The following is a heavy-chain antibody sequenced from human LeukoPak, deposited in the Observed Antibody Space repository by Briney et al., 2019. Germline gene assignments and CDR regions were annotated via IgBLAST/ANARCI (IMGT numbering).Heavy chain of an antibody. CDR2: IYYSGST. D-gene: IGHD5/OR15-5a*01. J-gene: IGHJ4*02. V-gene: IGHV4-39*01. Sequence: SETLSLTCTVSGGSISNNNYYWGWIRQPPGKGLEWIGSIYYSGSTYYNPSLKSRVTISVDTSKNQFSLKLSSVTAADTAVYYCARHLYPTQEDYFDYWGQGTLVTVSS. CDR1: GGSISNNNYY. CDR3: ARHLYPTQEDYFDY.